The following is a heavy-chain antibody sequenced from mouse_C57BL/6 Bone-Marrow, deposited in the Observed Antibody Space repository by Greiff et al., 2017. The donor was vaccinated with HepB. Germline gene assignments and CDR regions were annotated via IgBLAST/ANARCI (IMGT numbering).Heavy chain of an antibody. CDR1: GSNIKDDY. J-gene: IGHJ3*01. V-gene: IGHV14-4*01. CDR2: IVPENGDT. Sequence: EVHGVESGAELVRPGASVKLSCTASGSNIKDDYMHWVKQRPEQSLEWIGWIVPENGDTEYASKFQGKATITAVTSSNTAYLQLSSLTSEDTAVYYWTANCDVPWFAYWGQGTLVTVTA. CDR3: TANCDVPWFAY.